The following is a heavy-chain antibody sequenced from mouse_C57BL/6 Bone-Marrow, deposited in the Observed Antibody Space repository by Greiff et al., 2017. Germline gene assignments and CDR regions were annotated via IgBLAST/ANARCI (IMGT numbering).Heavy chain of an antibody. D-gene: IGHD3-2*02. J-gene: IGHJ3*01. CDR3: ARGSSGYPFAY. CDR1: GYTFTSYG. Sequence: VHLVESGAELARPGASVKLSCKASGYTFTSYGISWVKQRTGQGPEWIGEIYPRSGNTYYNEKFKGKATLTADKSSSTAYMELRSLTSEDSAVYFCARGSSGYPFAYWGQGTLVTVSA. V-gene: IGHV1-81*01. CDR2: IYPRSGNT.